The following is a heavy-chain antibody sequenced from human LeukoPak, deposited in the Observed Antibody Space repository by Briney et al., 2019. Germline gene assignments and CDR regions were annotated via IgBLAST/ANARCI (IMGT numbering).Heavy chain of an antibody. Sequence: GASVKVSCKASGGTFSSYAISWVRQAPGQGLEWMGGIIPIFGTANYVQKFQGRVTITADESTSTAYMELSSLRSEDTAVYYCASGYCSSTSCYVYYYYGMDVWGQGTTVTVSS. CDR2: IIPIFGTA. J-gene: IGHJ6*02. CDR3: ASGYCSSTSCYVYYYYGMDV. CDR1: GGTFSSYA. V-gene: IGHV1-69*13. D-gene: IGHD2-2*03.